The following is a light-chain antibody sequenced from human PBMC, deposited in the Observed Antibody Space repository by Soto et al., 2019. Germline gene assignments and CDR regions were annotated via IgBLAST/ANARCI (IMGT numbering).Light chain of an antibody. CDR3: AAWDDSLSGVV. J-gene: IGLJ2*01. CDR2: SNN. CDR1: SSNIGSNT. Sequence: QAVVTQPPSASGTPGQRVTISCSGGSSNIGSNTVNWYQQLPGTAPKLLMFSNNQRPSGVPDRFSGSKSGTSASLAISGLQSEDEADYYCAAWDDSLSGVVFGGGTKVTVL. V-gene: IGLV1-44*01.